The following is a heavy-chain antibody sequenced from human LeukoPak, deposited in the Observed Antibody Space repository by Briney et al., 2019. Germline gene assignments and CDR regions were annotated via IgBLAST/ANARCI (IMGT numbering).Heavy chain of an antibody. CDR2: IYPGDSDT. CDR1: GYSFTTYW. J-gene: IGHJ5*02. CDR3: ARGVIENWFDP. Sequence: GESLKISCKTSGYSFTTYWIGWVRQLPGKGLEWMGIIYPGDSDTRYSPSFQGQVTISADKSISTAYLQWSSLKASDTAMYYCARGVIENWFDPWGQGTLVTVSS. V-gene: IGHV5-51*01. D-gene: IGHD3-16*02.